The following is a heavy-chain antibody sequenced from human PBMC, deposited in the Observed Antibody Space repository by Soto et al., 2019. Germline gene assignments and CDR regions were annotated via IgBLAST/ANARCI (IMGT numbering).Heavy chain of an antibody. J-gene: IGHJ6*02. CDR2: IYSGGST. CDR3: ARDHPGYGMDG. V-gene: IGHV3-53*01. CDR1: GFTVSSNY. Sequence: GGSLRLSCAASGFTVSSNYMSWVRQAPGKGLEWVSVIYSGGSTYYADSVKGRFTISRDNSKNTLYLQMNSLRAEDTAVYYCARDHPGYGMDGWGQGTTVTVSS.